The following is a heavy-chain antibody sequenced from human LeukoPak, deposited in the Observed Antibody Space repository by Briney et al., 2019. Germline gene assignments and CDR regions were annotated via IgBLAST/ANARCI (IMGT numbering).Heavy chain of an antibody. D-gene: IGHD4-17*01. CDR2: IYRTGST. Sequence: SETLSLTCAVSGDSISSGDWWSWVRQPPGKGLEWIGEIYRTGSTNYNPSLKSRVTMSVDKSKNQFSLKLNSVTAADTAVYYCATYGDYIVDAFDIWGRGTMVTVSS. CDR1: GDSISSGDW. J-gene: IGHJ3*02. V-gene: IGHV4-4*02. CDR3: ATYGDYIVDAFDI.